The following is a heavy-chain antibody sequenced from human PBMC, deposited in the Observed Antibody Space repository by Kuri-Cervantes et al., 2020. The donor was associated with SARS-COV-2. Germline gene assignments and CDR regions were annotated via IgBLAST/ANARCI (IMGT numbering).Heavy chain of an antibody. D-gene: IGHD6-19*01. V-gene: IGHV3-7*01. J-gene: IGHJ4*02. CDR1: GFTFSSYW. Sequence: GESLKISCAASGFTFSSYWMSWVRQAPGKGLEWVANIKQDGSEKYYVDSVKGRFTISRDNAKNSLYLQMNSLRAKDTAVYYCARVAGNYFDYWGQGTLVTVSS. CDR2: IKQDGSEK. CDR3: ARVAGNYFDY.